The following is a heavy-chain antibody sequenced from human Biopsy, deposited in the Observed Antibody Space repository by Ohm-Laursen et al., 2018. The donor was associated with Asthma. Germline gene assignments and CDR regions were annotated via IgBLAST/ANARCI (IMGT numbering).Heavy chain of an antibody. V-gene: IGHV4-31*02. CDR2: IDYSGTT. CDR1: GASISSGGYY. J-gene: IGHJ4*02. D-gene: IGHD2-15*01. CDR3: ARGRGYCRDGNCYNYYFEN. Sequence: PSETLSLTCTVSGASISSGGYYWSWIRHHPGSGLEWIGYIDYSGTTYYNPSLKSRVSLSPDTSKNQFSLRLSSPTAADTAVYYCARGRGYCRDGNCYNYYFENWGQGTLVTVSS.